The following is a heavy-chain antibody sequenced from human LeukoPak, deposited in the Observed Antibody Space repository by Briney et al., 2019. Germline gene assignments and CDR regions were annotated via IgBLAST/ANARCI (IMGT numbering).Heavy chain of an antibody. D-gene: IGHD3-3*01. CDR1: GFTFSSYE. Sequence: GGSLRLSCAASGFTFSSYEMNWVRQAPGKGLEWVSYISSSGSTIYYADSVKGRFTISRDNAKNSLYLQMNSLRAEDTAVYYCAREFGYYDFWSGYPPGYFDYWGQGTLVTVSS. J-gene: IGHJ4*02. V-gene: IGHV3-48*03. CDR2: ISSSGSTI. CDR3: AREFGYYDFWSGYPPGYFDY.